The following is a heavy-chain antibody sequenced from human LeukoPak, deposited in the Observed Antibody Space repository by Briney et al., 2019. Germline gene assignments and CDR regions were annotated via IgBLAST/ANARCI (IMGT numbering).Heavy chain of an antibody. V-gene: IGHV3-73*01. D-gene: IGHD3-22*01. Sequence: GGSLRLSCAASGFNFRDSAMHWVRQASGKGLEWVGRIRDKANTYATAYAASVKGRFIVSRDDSKNTAYLQMNSLKTEDTAVYYCAKRDSSGSYPYYFDYWGQGTLVTVSS. CDR3: AKRDSSGSYPYYFDY. CDR1: GFNFRDSA. J-gene: IGHJ4*02. CDR2: IRDKANTYAT.